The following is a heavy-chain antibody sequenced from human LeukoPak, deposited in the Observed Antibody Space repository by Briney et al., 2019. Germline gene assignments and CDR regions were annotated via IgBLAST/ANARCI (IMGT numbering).Heavy chain of an antibody. J-gene: IGHJ3*02. CDR1: GFTFSSYA. Sequence: GGSLRLSCAASGFTFSSYAMHWVRQAPGKGLEYVSAISSNGGSTYYANSVKGRFTISRDNPKNTLYLQMGSLRAEDMAVYYCARDDAFDIWGQGTMVTVSS. V-gene: IGHV3-64*01. CDR2: ISSNGGST. CDR3: ARDDAFDI.